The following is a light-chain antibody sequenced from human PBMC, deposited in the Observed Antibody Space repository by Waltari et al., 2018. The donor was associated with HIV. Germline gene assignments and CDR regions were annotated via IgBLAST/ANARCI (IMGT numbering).Light chain of an antibody. J-gene: IGKJ2*01. V-gene: IGKV3-20*01. Sequence: EIVLTQSPGTLSLSPGERATLSCRASQSVTSDYLAWYQQKPGQDPGLLIYAAASRAAGIPDRFSCSGSRTDFTLTISRLGPEDFAMYYCQQYGNSPRTFGQGTELDFK. CDR3: QQYGNSPRT. CDR2: AAA. CDR1: QSVTSDY.